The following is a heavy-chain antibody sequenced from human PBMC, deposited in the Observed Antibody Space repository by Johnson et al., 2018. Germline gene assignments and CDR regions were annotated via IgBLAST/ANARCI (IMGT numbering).Heavy chain of an antibody. J-gene: IGHJ1*01. V-gene: IGHV3-21*01. CDR1: GFTFSSYS. D-gene: IGHD4-17*01. CDR3: ARSQSAYYGDYVGAEYFQH. Sequence: VQLVESGGGLVKPGGSLRLSCAASGFTFSSYSMNWVRQAPGKGLEWVSSLSSRSSYIHYADSLMGRFTISRDNAKNSLYLQMNSLRAEDTAVYYCARSQSAYYGDYVGAEYFQHWGQGTLVTVSS. CDR2: LSSRSSYI.